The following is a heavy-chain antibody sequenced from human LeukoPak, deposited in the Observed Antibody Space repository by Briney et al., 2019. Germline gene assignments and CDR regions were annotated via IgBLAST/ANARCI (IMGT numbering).Heavy chain of an antibody. V-gene: IGHV3-30*18. CDR2: ISYDGSNK. Sequence: GRSLRLSCAASGFTFSSYGMHWVRQAPGKGLEWVAVISYDGSNKYYADSVKGRFTISRDNSKNTLYLQMNSLRAEDTAVYYCAKYTVTTEYFDYWGQGTLVTVSS. J-gene: IGHJ4*02. CDR1: GFTFSSYG. CDR3: AKYTVTTEYFDY. D-gene: IGHD4-17*01.